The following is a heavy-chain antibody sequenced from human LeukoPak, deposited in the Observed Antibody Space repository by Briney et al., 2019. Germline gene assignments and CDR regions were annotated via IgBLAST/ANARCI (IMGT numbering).Heavy chain of an antibody. CDR3: ASAGIAVAGTYY. CDR2: ISSSSSYI. D-gene: IGHD6-19*01. Sequence: GGSLRLSCAASGFTFSCYSMNWVRQAPGKGLEWVSSISSSSSYIYYADSVKGRFTISRDNAKNSLYLQMNSLRAEDTAVYYCASAGIAVAGTYYWGQGTLVTVSS. CDR1: GFTFSCYS. V-gene: IGHV3-21*01. J-gene: IGHJ4*02.